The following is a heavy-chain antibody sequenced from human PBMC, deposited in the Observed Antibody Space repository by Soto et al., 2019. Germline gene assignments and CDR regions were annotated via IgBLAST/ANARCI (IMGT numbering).Heavy chain of an antibody. V-gene: IGHV1-24*01. D-gene: IGHD3-9*01. Sequence: GASVKVSCKVSRYTLTELSMHWVRQAPGKGLEWLGGFDPEDGETIYAQKFQGRVTMTEDTSTDTAYMERSSLRSEDTAVYYCAFPYYDILTGYADDAFDIWGQETMVTVSS. CDR3: AFPYYDILTGYADDAFDI. CDR1: RYTLTELS. J-gene: IGHJ3*02. CDR2: FDPEDGET.